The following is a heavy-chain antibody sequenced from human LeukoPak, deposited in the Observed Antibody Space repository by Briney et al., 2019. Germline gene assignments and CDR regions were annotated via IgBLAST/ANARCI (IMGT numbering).Heavy chain of an antibody. D-gene: IGHD6-6*01. CDR3: AKDGQYSSSSPYYFDY. V-gene: IGHV3-48*03. CDR1: GFTFSSYE. Sequence: PGGSLRLSCAATGFTFSSYEMSWVREAPGKVLEWVSYISSSGSTIYYADSVKGRFTISRDNSKNTLYLQMNSLRAEDTAVYYCAKDGQYSSSSPYYFDYWGQGTLVTVSS. J-gene: IGHJ4*02. CDR2: ISSSGSTI.